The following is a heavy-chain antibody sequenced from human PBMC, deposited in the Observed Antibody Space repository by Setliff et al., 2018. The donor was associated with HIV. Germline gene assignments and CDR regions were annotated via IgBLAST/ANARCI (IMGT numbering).Heavy chain of an antibody. D-gene: IGHD1-26*01. CDR3: GYVGALQY. V-gene: IGHV3-49*04. CDR2: IRSKAYGGTS. Sequence: GGSLRLSCSASGFTFGDYALTWVRQAPGKGLEWVAFIRSKAYGGTSDYAASVKGRFTISRDDSKSIAYLHMNSLKTEDTGVYYCGYVGALQYWGQGTLVTVSS. J-gene: IGHJ4*02. CDR1: GFTFGDYA.